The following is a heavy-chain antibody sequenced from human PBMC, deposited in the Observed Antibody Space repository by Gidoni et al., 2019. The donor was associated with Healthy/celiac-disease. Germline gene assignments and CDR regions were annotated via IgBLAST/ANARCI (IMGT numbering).Heavy chain of an antibody. J-gene: IGHJ4*02. D-gene: IGHD4-17*01. CDR2: ISGSGGST. Sequence: EVQLLESGGGLVQPGGSPRLSCAASGFTFSSYAMSWVRKAPGKGLEWVSAISGSGGSTYYADSGKGRFTISRDNSKNTLYLQMNSLRAEDTAVYYCAKEVYGEEGYYFDYWGQGTLVTVSS. CDR1: GFTFSSYA. V-gene: IGHV3-23*01. CDR3: AKEVYGEEGYYFDY.